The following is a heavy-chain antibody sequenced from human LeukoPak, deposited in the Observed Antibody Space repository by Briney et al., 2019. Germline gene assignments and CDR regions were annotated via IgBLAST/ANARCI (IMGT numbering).Heavy chain of an antibody. D-gene: IGHD3-10*01. Sequence: SETLSLTCTVSGGSISSGSYYWSWIRQPAGKGLEWVGRIYNSGNTNYNPSLKSRVTISVDTSKNQFSLKLNSVTAADTAVYYCARSGTYYNNWFDPWGQGTLVTVSS. CDR3: ARSGTYYNNWFDP. V-gene: IGHV4-61*02. J-gene: IGHJ5*02. CDR2: IYNSGNT. CDR1: GGSISSGSYY.